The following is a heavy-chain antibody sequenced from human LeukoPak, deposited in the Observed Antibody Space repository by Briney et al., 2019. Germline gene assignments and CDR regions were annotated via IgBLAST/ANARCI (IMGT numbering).Heavy chain of an antibody. CDR1: GGSISSYY. J-gene: IGHJ4*02. CDR2: IYTSGST. D-gene: IGHD3-10*01. V-gene: IGHV4-4*07. Sequence: SETRSLTSTVSGGSISSYYWSWIRQPAGKGLEWIGRIYTSGSTTYNPSLKSRVTMSVDTSKNQFSLKLGSVTAADTAVFYCARERDYVLLWFGESSYFDYWGQGTLVTVSS. CDR3: ARERDYVLLWFGESSYFDY.